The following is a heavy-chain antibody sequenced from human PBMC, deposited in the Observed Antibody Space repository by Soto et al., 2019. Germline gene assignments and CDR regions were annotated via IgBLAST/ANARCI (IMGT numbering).Heavy chain of an antibody. CDR2: IIQIFGTA. CDR3: ARERGYSLDLDY. Sequence: VKVYCKASGGTFSSYAISWVRQAPGQGLEWMGGIIQIFGTANYAQKFQGRVTVTANESTSTTYMELSSLRYEDTAVYYCARERGYSLDLDYWGQGTLFTVSS. J-gene: IGHJ4*02. CDR1: GGTFSSYA. D-gene: IGHD5-18*01. V-gene: IGHV1-69*13.